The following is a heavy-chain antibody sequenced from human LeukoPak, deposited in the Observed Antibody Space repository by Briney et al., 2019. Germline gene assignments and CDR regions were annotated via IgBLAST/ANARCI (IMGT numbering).Heavy chain of an antibody. CDR3: ARPRGIAAAGNDY. D-gene: IGHD6-13*01. Sequence: SETLSLTCTVSGGSISSGGYYWSWIRQHPGKGLEWIGYIYYSGSTYYNPSLKSRVTISVDTSKNQFSLKLSSVTAADTAVYYCARPRGIAAAGNDYWGQGTLVTVSS. J-gene: IGHJ4*02. V-gene: IGHV4-31*03. CDR1: GGSISSGGYY. CDR2: IYYSGST.